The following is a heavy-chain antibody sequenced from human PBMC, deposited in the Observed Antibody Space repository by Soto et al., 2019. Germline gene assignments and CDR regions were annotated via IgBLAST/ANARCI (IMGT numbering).Heavy chain of an antibody. CDR3: ATSYGSGYRAFDS. Sequence: QVPLVQSGADVQSPGSSVRVSCKSSGDTFNFYSINWVRQAPGLGLRWMGRINPILSMTNYAPRFQGRVTMTADKSTSTAYMELSSLRSEDTAMYYCATSYGSGYRAFDSWGQGALVTVS. CDR2: INPILSMT. V-gene: IGHV1-69*02. J-gene: IGHJ4*02. D-gene: IGHD3-10*01. CDR1: GDTFNFYS.